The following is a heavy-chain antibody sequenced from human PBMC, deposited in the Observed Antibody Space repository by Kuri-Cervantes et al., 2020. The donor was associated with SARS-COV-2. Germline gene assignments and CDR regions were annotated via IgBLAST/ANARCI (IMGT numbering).Heavy chain of an antibody. CDR1: GYSISSGYY. Sequence: SETLSLTCAVSGYSISSGYYWGWIRQPPGKGLEWIGSIYHSGSTNYNPSLKSRVTISVDTSKNQFSLKLSSVTAADTAVYYCARVKYYDSSGYLYWYFDLWGRGTLVTVSS. J-gene: IGHJ2*01. CDR2: IYHSGST. V-gene: IGHV4-38-2*01. CDR3: ARVKYYDSSGYLYWYFDL. D-gene: IGHD3-22*01.